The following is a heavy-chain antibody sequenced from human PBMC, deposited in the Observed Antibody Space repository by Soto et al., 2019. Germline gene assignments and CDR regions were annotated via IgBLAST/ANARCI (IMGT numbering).Heavy chain of an antibody. V-gene: IGHV1-69*13. D-gene: IGHD3-22*01. J-gene: IGHJ6*02. CDR1: GDTFSSYA. CDR3: AREAVTMIVSYYYGLDV. CDR2: IIPIFGTA. Sequence: GASVKVSCTASGDTFSSYAISWVRQAPGQGLEWMGGIIPIFGTANYAQKFQGRVTITADESTSTAYMELSSLRSEDTAVYYCAREAVTMIVSYYYGLDVWGQGTTVTLSS.